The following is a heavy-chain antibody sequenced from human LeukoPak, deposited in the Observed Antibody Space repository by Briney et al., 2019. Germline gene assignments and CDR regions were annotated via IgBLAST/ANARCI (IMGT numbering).Heavy chain of an antibody. V-gene: IGHV1-2*02. CDR2: INPNSGGT. D-gene: IGHD3-9*01. J-gene: IGHJ4*02. Sequence: ASVKVSCKASGYTFTGYYMHWVRQAPGQGLEWMGWINPNSGGTNYAQKFQGRVTMTRDTSISTAYMELSRLRSDDTAVYYCAREVTIFWGFDYWGQGTLVTVSS. CDR1: GYTFTGYY. CDR3: AREVTIFWGFDY.